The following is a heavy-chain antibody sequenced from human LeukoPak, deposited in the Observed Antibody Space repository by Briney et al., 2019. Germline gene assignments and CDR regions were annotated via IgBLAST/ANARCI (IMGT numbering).Heavy chain of an antibody. V-gene: IGHV4-34*01. CDR3: ARARDGYITDY. J-gene: IGHJ4*02. CDR2: INHSGST. D-gene: IGHD5-24*01. CDR1: GGSFSGYY. Sequence: SETLSLTCAVYGGSFSGYYWSWIRQPPGKGLEWIGEINHSGSTNYNPSLKSRVTISVDTSKNQFSLKLSSVTAADTAVYYCARARDGYITDYWGQGTLVTVSS.